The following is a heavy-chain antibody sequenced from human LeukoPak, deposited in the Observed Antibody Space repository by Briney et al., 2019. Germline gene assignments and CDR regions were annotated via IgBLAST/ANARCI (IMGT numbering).Heavy chain of an antibody. CDR1: GDSINSLDL. J-gene: IGHJ5*02. CDR2: MYLSGTT. D-gene: IGHD4-17*01. CDR3: ARTSYGDYNWFDP. Sequence: SETLSLTCTVSGDSINSLDLWSWVRQPPGKGLEWIGEMYLSGTTHSNPSVKSRVTISIDKSKNQFFLNLSSVTAADTAVYYCARTSYGDYNWFDPWGQGTLVTVSS. V-gene: IGHV4-4*02.